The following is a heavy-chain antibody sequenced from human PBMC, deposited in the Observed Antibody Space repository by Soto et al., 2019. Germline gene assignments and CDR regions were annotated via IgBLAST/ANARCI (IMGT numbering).Heavy chain of an antibody. CDR3: VKGGWLDY. Sequence: WGSLRLSWAASGFNCSTFDMSWVRQAPGKGLEWVSIIRGTDGSTYYADSMKGRFTISKDNSKNTLYLQMNSLRPEATALYFCVKGGWLDYWGQGTLVTVSS. J-gene: IGHJ4*02. D-gene: IGHD6-19*01. CDR1: GFNCSTFD. CDR2: IRGTDGST. V-gene: IGHV3-23*01.